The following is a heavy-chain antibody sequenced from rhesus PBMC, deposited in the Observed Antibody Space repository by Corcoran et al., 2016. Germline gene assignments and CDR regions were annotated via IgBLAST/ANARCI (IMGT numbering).Heavy chain of an antibody. J-gene: IGHJ4*01. Sequence: QLQLQESGPGLVKPSETLSLTCAVSGGSISSNYWSWIRQPPGKGLEWIGRISCSGGSTDYNPSLKSRVTISTDTSKNQFALKLSSVTAADTAVYYCARDGQYCTGSGCYLYFDYWGQGVLVTVSS. V-gene: IGHV4-173*01. CDR1: GGSISSNY. CDR3: ARDGQYCTGSGCYLYFDY. CDR2: ISCSGGST. D-gene: IGHD2-21*01.